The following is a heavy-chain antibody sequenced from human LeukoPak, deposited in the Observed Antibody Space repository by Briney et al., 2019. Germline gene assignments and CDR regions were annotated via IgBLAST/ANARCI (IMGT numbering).Heavy chain of an antibody. CDR1: GYTFTGYY. CDR2: INPNSGGT. D-gene: IGHD2-15*01. CDR3: ARGLGYCSGGSCY. J-gene: IGHJ4*02. Sequence: AASVKVSCKASGYTFTGYYMHWVRQDPGQGLEWMGRINPNSGGTNYAQKFQGRVTMTRDTSISTAYMELSRLRSDDTAVYYCARGLGYCSGGSCYWGQGTLVTVSS. V-gene: IGHV1-2*06.